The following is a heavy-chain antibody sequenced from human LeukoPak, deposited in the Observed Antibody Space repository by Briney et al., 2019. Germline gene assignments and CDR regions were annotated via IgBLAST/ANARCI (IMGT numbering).Heavy chain of an antibody. D-gene: IGHD6-19*01. CDR3: ARDPSSGWYLKGWFDP. V-gene: IGHV3-23*01. CDR1: GFTFSSYA. J-gene: IGHJ5*02. Sequence: GGSLRLSCAASGFTFSSYAMSWVRQAPGKGLEWVSGISGSGGSTYYADSVKGRFTISRDNAKNSLYLQMNSLRAEDTAVYYCARDPSSGWYLKGWFDPWGQGTLVTVSS. CDR2: ISGSGGST.